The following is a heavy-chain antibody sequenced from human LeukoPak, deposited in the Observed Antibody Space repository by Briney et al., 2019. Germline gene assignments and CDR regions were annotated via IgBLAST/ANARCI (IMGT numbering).Heavy chain of an antibody. CDR1: GGSISSYY. V-gene: IGHV4-59*01. Sequence: SETLSLTCSVSGGSISSYYWSWIRQPPGKGLEWIGYIYYSGSTNYNPSLKSRVTIPVDTSKNQFSLKLTSVTAADTAVYYCARNNWFDPWGQGTLVTVSS. J-gene: IGHJ5*02. CDR3: ARNNWFDP. CDR2: IYYSGST.